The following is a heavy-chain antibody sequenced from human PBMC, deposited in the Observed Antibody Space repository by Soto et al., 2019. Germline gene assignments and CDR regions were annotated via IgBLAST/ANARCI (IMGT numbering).Heavy chain of an antibody. J-gene: IGHJ6*02. CDR2: IYPGDSDT. D-gene: IGHD3-10*01. V-gene: IGHV5-51*03. CDR3: ARAMIRGKNYYGMDV. CDR1: GYSFTSYW. Sequence: EVQLVQSGAEVKKPGESLKISCKGSGYSFTSYWIGWVRQMPGKGLEGMGIIYPGDSDTRYSPSFHGQVTISADKSISTAYLQWSGLKASDTAKYYSARAMIRGKNYYGMDVWGQGTTVTVSS.